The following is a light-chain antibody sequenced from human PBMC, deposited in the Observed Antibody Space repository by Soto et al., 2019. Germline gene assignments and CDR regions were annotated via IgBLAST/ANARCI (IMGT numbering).Light chain of an antibody. CDR3: QQYNSLWT. Sequence: DIQMTQSPSTLSASVGDRVTITCRASQSISSWLAWYQQKPGKAPKLLIYKASSLESGVPSRFSGSGSGTEFTLTISSLQPDDFAKYYCQQYNSLWTFGQGTKVEIK. V-gene: IGKV1-5*03. CDR1: QSISSW. CDR2: KAS. J-gene: IGKJ1*01.